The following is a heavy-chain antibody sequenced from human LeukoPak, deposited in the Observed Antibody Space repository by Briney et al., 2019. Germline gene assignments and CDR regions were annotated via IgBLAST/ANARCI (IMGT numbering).Heavy chain of an antibody. CDR3: ARRSKSIAAPCI. V-gene: IGHV1-69*13. D-gene: IGHD6-6*01. J-gene: IGHJ3*02. Sequence: SVKVSCKASGGTFSSYAISWVRQAPGQGLEWMGGIIPIFGTANYAQKFQGRVTITADESTSTAYMELSSLRSEDTAVYYCARRSKSIAAPCIWGQGTMVTVSS. CDR2: IIPIFGTA. CDR1: GGTFSSYA.